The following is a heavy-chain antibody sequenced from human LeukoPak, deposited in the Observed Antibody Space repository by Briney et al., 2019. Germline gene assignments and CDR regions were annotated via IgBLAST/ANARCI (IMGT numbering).Heavy chain of an antibody. CDR1: GFPFSSYG. Sequence: GGSLRLSCAASGFPFSSYGMHWVRQAPGKGLEWVAFIPYDGSDKFYADSVKGRFTISRDNSKNTLYLQMNSLRAEDTAVYYCTRVRAYCGGDSYSGIDYWGQGTLVTVSS. J-gene: IGHJ4*02. D-gene: IGHD2-21*02. CDR2: IPYDGSDK. CDR3: TRVRAYCGGDSYSGIDY. V-gene: IGHV3-30*02.